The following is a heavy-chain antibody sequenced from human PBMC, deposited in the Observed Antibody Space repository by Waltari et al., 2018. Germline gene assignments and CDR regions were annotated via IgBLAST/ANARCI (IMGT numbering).Heavy chain of an antibody. CDR2: ISSSSSYI. Sequence: EVQLVESGGGLVKPGGSLRLSCAASGFTFSSYSMNWVRQAPGKGVEWVSSISSSSSYIYYADSVKGRFTISRDNAKNSLYLQMNSLRAEDTAVYYCARDVTGVNGYWGQGTLVTVSS. CDR3: ARDVTGVNGY. V-gene: IGHV3-21*01. D-gene: IGHD7-27*01. CDR1: GFTFSSYS. J-gene: IGHJ4*02.